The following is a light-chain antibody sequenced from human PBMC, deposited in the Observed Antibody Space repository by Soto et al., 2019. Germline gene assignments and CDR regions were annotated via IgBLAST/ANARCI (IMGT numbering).Light chain of an antibody. V-gene: IGLV2-14*03. Sequence: ALTPPASVSGSPGQSITISCTGTGSDIGSYNYVSWYQHHPGKVPKFIIYDVTNRPSGVSDRFSGSKSGNTASLTISGLQAEDEADYYCNSYTSASTYVFGTGTKVTVL. J-gene: IGLJ1*01. CDR3: NSYTSASTYV. CDR2: DVT. CDR1: GSDIGSYNY.